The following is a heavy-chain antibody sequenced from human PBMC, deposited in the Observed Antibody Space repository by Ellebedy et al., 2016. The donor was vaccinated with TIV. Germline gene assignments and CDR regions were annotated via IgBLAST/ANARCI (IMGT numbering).Heavy chain of an antibody. CDR2: IVGSGA. V-gene: IGHV3-23*01. J-gene: IGHJ4*02. CDR3: VPRMVVAFEY. CDR1: GFTFSPYA. D-gene: IGHD2-21*01. Sequence: GESLKISCAASGFTFSPYAMAWVRQAPGKGLEWVSGIVGSGAEKYADSVRGRFSISRDNSKNTLFLQMNSLRAEDTAVYYCVPRMVVAFEYWGQGTLVTVSS.